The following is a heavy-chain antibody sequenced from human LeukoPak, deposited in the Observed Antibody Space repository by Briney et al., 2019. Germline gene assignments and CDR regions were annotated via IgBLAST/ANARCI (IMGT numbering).Heavy chain of an antibody. CDR2: IYPGDSDT. D-gene: IGHD2-15*01. V-gene: IGHV5-51*01. Sequence: GESLKISCKGSDDRFTTYWIAWVRQMPGKGLEWMGIIYPGDSDTRYSPFFQGQVTISADKSISTAYLRWSSLKASDTAMYYCAMTSCSGGSCSSVFDYWGQGTLVTVSS. CDR3: AMTSCSGGSCSSVFDY. CDR1: DDRFTTYW. J-gene: IGHJ4*02.